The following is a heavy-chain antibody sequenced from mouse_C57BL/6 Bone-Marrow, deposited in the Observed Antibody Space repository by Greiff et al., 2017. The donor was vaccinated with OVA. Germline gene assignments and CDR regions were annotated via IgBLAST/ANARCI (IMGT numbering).Heavy chain of an antibody. Sequence: EVKLVESGAELVRPGASVKLSCTASGFNIKDDYMHWVKQRPEQGLEWIGWIDPENGDTEYASKFQGKATITADTSSNTAYLQLSSLTSEDTAVYYCTLLHFDYWGQGTTLTVSS. V-gene: IGHV14-4*01. J-gene: IGHJ2*01. D-gene: IGHD1-1*01. CDR2: IDPENGDT. CDR3: TLLHFDY. CDR1: GFNIKDDY.